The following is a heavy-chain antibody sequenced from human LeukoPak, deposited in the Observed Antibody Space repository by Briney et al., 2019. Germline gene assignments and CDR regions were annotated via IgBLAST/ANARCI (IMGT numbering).Heavy chain of an antibody. D-gene: IGHD3-9*01. Sequence: PGASVKVSCKASGYTFTGYYMHWVRQAPGQGLEWMGWINPNSGGTNYAQKFQGRVTMTRDTSISTAYMELSRLRSDDTAVYYCARGSSLRYFDWFFDYWGQGTLVTVSS. CDR3: ARGSSLRYFDWFFDY. J-gene: IGHJ4*02. CDR1: GYTFTGYY. V-gene: IGHV1-2*02. CDR2: INPNSGGT.